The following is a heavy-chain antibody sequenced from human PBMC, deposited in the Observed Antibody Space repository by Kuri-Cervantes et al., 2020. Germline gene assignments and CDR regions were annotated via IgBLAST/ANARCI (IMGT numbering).Heavy chain of an antibody. CDR1: GFTFSSYS. CDR2: ISSSSSYI. D-gene: IGHD2-15*01. Sequence: GESLKISCAASGFTFSSYSMNWVRQAPGKGLEWVSSISSSSSYIYYADSVKDRFTISRDNAKNSLYLQMNSLRAEDTAVYYCARDCLGPSPFGGGSCYYFDYWGRGTLVTVSS. J-gene: IGHJ4*02. CDR3: ARDCLGPSPFGGGSCYYFDY. V-gene: IGHV3-21*01.